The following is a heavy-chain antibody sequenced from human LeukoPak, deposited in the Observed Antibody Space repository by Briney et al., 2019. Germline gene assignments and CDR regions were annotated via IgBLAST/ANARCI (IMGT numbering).Heavy chain of an antibody. CDR2: ISGSGGSP. J-gene: IGHJ1*01. CDR3: AKGSQNLEWLWNPAEYFQH. CDR1: GFTFSSSA. D-gene: IGHD3-3*01. Sequence: SGGSLRLSCAASGFTFSSSAMSWVRQAPGKGLEWVSSISGSGGSPHYADSVKGRFTISRDNSKNTLYLQMNSLRAEDTAVYYCAKGSQNLEWLWNPAEYFQHWGQGTLVTVSS. V-gene: IGHV3-23*01.